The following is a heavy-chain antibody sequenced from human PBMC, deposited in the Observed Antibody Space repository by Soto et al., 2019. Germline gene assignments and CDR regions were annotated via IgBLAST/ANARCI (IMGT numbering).Heavy chain of an antibody. CDR1: GGSFSGYY. Sequence: SETLSLTCAFYGGSFSGYYWSLIRQPTGKGLEWIGEINHSGSTNYNPSLKSRVTISVDTSKNQFSLKLSSVTAADTAVYYCARGWSTVTTRWYYGMDVWGQGTTVTVSS. D-gene: IGHD4-17*01. V-gene: IGHV4-34*01. CDR2: INHSGST. J-gene: IGHJ6*02. CDR3: ARGWSTVTTRWYYGMDV.